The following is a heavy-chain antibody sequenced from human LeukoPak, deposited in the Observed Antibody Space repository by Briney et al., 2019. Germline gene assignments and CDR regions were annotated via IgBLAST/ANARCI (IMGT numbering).Heavy chain of an antibody. Sequence: SETLSLTCTVSGGSISSYYWSWIRQPPGKGLEWIGYIYYSGSTNYNPSFKSRVTISVDTSKNQFSLKLSSVTAADTAVYYCARTSEYSYGTWFDPWGQGTLVTVSS. CDR3: ARTSEYSYGTWFDP. D-gene: IGHD5-18*01. CDR1: GGSISSYY. J-gene: IGHJ5*02. V-gene: IGHV4-59*08. CDR2: IYYSGST.